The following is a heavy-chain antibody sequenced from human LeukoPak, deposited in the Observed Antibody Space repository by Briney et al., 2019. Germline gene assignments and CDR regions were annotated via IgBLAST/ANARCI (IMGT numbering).Heavy chain of an antibody. V-gene: IGHV3-23*01. CDR3: ASRYCSGTSCYSRVY. CDR1: GFTFSSYA. D-gene: IGHD2-2*02. J-gene: IGHJ4*02. CDR2: ISGSGGST. Sequence: GGSLRLSCAASGFTFSSYAMSWVRQAPGKGLEWVSAISGSGGSTYYADSVKGRFTISRDNSKNTLYLQMNSLRAEDTAVYYCASRYCSGTSCYSRVYWGQGTLVTVSS.